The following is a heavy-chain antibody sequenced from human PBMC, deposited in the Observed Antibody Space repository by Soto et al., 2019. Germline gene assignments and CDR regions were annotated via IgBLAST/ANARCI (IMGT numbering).Heavy chain of an antibody. J-gene: IGHJ5*02. CDR2: IIPIFGTA. Sequence: QVQLVQSGAEVKKPGSSVKVSCKASGGTFSSYAISWGRQAPGKGLEWMGGIIPIFGTANYAQKFQGRVTITADESTSTADMELSSLRSEDTAVYYCAREGLRYDYVSWGQGTLVTVSS. CDR3: AREGLRYDYVS. D-gene: IGHD3-16*01. V-gene: IGHV1-69*01. CDR1: GGTFSSYA.